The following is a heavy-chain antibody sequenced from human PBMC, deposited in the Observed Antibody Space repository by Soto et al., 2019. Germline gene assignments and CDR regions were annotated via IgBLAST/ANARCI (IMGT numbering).Heavy chain of an antibody. CDR1: GFTFSSYA. CDR2: ISGGGVAT. D-gene: IGHD3-22*01. CDR3: AKGRESSGSYRPFDY. Sequence: EVQVLESGGGLGQPGGSLRLSYAASGFTFSSYAMSWVRQAPGKGLEWVSAISGGGVATNYADSVKGRFTISRDNSKNTLYLQMNSLRAEDTAVYYCAKGRESSGSYRPFDYWGQGTLVTVSS. V-gene: IGHV3-23*01. J-gene: IGHJ4*02.